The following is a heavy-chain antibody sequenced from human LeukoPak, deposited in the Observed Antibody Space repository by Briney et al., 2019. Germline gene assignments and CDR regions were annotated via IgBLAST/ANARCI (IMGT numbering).Heavy chain of an antibody. CDR3: ARGPSIAARPRFDY. Sequence: PSETLSLTCAVYGGSFSGYYWSWIRQPPGKGLEWIGEINHSGSTNYNPSLKSRVTISVDTSKNQFSLKLSSVTAADTAVYYCARGPSIAARPRFDYWGQRTLVTVSS. J-gene: IGHJ4*02. CDR1: GGSFSGYY. V-gene: IGHV4-34*01. D-gene: IGHD6-6*01. CDR2: INHSGST.